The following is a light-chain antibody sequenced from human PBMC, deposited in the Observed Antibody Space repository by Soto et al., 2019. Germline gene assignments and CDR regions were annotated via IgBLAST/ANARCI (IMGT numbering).Light chain of an antibody. CDR2: KAS. CDR1: QSVSTW. V-gene: IGKV1-5*03. CDR3: QQYDSYPLT. J-gene: IGKJ4*01. Sequence: DIQMTQSPSTLSASVGARATITCRASQSVSTWLAWYQQKPGKAPNLLIFKASRLQSGVPSRFSGSGSGTEFTLTISSLQPDDFAVYYCQQYDSYPLTFGGGTKVEIE.